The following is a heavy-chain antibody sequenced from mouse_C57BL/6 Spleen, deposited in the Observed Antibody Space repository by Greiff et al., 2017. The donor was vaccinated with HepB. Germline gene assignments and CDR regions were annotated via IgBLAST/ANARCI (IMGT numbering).Heavy chain of an antibody. J-gene: IGHJ4*01. CDR3: ARCQYGKNYAMDY. CDR1: GYTFTSYG. V-gene: IGHV1-81*01. Sequence: VQLQQSGAELARPGASVKLSCKASGYTFTSYGISWVKQRTGQGLEWIGEIHPRSGNTYYNEKFKGKATLTADQYASTAYMEIRSLTSEDSAVYFCARCQYGKNYAMDYWGQGTSVTVSS. CDR2: IHPRSGNT. D-gene: IGHD2-10*02.